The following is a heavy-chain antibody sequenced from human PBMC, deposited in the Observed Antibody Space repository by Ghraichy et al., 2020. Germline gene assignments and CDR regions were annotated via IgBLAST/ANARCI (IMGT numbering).Heavy chain of an antibody. CDR1: GGSISSGGYY. D-gene: IGHD3-22*01. Sequence: SQTLSLTCTVSGGSISSGGYYWSWIRQHPGKGLEWIGYIYYSGSTYYNPSLKSRVTISVDTSKNQFSLKLSSVTAADTAVYYCAREGYYDSKGDNDAFDIWGQGTMVTVSS. CDR3: AREGYYDSKGDNDAFDI. CDR2: IYYSGST. V-gene: IGHV4-31*03. J-gene: IGHJ3*02.